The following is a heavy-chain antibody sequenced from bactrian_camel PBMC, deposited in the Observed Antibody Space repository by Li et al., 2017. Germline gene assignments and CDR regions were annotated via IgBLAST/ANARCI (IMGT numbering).Heavy chain of an antibody. CDR3: AADRLVCLSTDTRAEWHY. D-gene: IGHD5*01. V-gene: IGHV3-3*01. CDR1: GNPYSSNC. Sequence: VQAGKSLRLSCEITGNPYSSNCRAWFRQAPGKKREGVAAFYTGTGATYYADSVKGRFTISHDAAKSTTYLQMTSLKPEDTGMYYCAADRLVCLSTDTRAEWHYWGQGTQVTVS. CDR2: FYTGTGAT. J-gene: IGHJ4*01.